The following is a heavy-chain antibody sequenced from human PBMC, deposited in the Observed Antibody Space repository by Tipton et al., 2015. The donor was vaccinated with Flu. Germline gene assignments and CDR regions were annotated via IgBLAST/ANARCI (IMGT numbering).Heavy chain of an antibody. V-gene: IGHV4-59*01. D-gene: IGHD3-22*01. CDR3: ARDERSGSGYGLRL. CDR2: IYYSGST. J-gene: IGHJ3*01. Sequence: TLSLTCTVSGGSISSYYWTWVRQPPGKGLEWIGYIYYSGSTNFNPSLKSRLTMSVDTSKNQFSLNLSAVTAADTALYCCARDERSGSGYGLRLWGQGTMVTVSS. CDR1: GGSISSYY.